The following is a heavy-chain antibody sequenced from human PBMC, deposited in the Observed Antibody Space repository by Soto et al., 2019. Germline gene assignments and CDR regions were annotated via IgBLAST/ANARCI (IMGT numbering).Heavy chain of an antibody. V-gene: IGHV4-39*01. J-gene: IGHJ4*02. CDR2: IYYSGST. Sequence: SETLSLTCTVSGGSISSSSYYWGWIRQPPGKGLEWIGSIYYSGSTYYNPSLKSRVTISVDTSKNQFSLKLSSVTAADTAVYYCAKAPLVVVPAAMSTVTTIRFFFDYWGQGTLVTVSS. CDR3: AKAPLVVVPAAMSTVTTIRFFFDY. D-gene: IGHD2-2*01. CDR1: GGSISSSSYY.